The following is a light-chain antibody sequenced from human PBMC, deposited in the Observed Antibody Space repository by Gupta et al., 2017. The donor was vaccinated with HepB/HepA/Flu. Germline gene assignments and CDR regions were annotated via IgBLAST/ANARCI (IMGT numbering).Light chain of an antibody. CDR2: AAS. V-gene: IGKV1-39*01. J-gene: IGKJ1*01. CDR3: QQSYTTLWT. Sequence: DIQMTRSPSSLSASVGDRVTITCRASQSISRCLNWYQQKPGKAPKLLIYAASSLQSGVPSRFSGSGSGTDFTLTISSLQPEDFATYHCQQSYTTLWTFGQGTKVEIK. CDR1: QSISRC.